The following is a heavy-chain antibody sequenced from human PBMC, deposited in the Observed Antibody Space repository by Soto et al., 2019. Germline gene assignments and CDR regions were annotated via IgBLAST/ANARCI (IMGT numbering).Heavy chain of an antibody. Sequence: QVQLVQSGAEVKKPGSSVKVSCKASGGTFSSYAISWVRQAPGQGLEWMGGIIPTFGTANYAQKFQGRVKITADESTSTAYMELSSLRSEDTAVYYCAAAPDYYDSSGYQTFDYWGQGTLVTVSS. CDR2: IIPTFGTA. D-gene: IGHD3-22*01. CDR1: GGTFSSYA. V-gene: IGHV1-69*01. J-gene: IGHJ4*02. CDR3: AAAPDYYDSSGYQTFDY.